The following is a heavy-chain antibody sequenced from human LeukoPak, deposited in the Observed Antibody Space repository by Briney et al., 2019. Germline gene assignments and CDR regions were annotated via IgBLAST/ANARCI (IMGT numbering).Heavy chain of an antibody. CDR1: GFTFSTYW. CDR3: ARAHIITNS. V-gene: IGHV3-74*01. Sequence: PGGSLRLSCVASGFTFSTYWMHWVRQAPGKGLVWVSRINSDGSSTSYPDSVKGRFTISRDNAKNTLCLQMNSLTAEDTAIYYCARAHIITNSWGQGTLVTVSS. CDR2: INSDGSST. J-gene: IGHJ4*02. D-gene: IGHD3-10*01.